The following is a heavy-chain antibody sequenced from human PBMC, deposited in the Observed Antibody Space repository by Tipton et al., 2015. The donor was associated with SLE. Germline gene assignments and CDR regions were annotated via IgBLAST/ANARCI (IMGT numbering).Heavy chain of an antibody. CDR3: ARAPHIAFALDI. Sequence: TLSLTCTVSGGSISSSRYYLGWIRQPPGKGLEWIGSIYYSGSTYYKPSLKSRVTISVDTSKHQFSLKLSSVTAADTAVYYCARAPHIAFALDIWGQGTMVTVSS. V-gene: IGHV4-39*07. CDR2: IYYSGST. D-gene: IGHD2-21*01. CDR1: GGSISSSRYY. J-gene: IGHJ3*02.